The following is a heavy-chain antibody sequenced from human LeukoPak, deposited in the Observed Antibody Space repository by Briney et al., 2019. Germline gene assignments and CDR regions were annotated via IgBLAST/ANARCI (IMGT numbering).Heavy chain of an antibody. CDR3: ARDLLRPPVYYYMDV. D-gene: IGHD4-17*01. Sequence: ASVKVSCKASGYTFTGYYMHWVRQAPGQGLEWMGWINPNSGGTNYAQKFQGRVTMTRDTSISTAYMELSRLRSDDTAVYYCARDLLRPPVYYYMDVWGKGTTVTVSS. CDR2: INPNSGGT. CDR1: GYTFTGYY. V-gene: IGHV1-2*02. J-gene: IGHJ6*03.